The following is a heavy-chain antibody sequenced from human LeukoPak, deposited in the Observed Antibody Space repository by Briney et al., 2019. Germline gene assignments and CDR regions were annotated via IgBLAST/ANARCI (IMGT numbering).Heavy chain of an antibody. CDR3: ARGEIAVVPAAMPWFDP. CDR1: GGSFSGYY. CDR2: INHSGST. J-gene: IGHJ5*02. D-gene: IGHD2-2*01. Sequence: PSETLSLTCAVYGGSFSGYYWSWIRQPPGKGLEWIGEINHSGSTNYNPPLKSRVTISVDTSKNQFSLKLSSVTAADTAVYYCARGEIAVVPAAMPWFDPWGQGTLVTVSS. V-gene: IGHV4-34*01.